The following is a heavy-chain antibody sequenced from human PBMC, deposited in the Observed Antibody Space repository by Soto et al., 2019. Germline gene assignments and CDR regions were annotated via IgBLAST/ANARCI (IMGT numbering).Heavy chain of an antibody. CDR3: ANATAAGGGAFEI. D-gene: IGHD2-8*02. V-gene: IGHV3-30*18. CDR1: GFTFSSYA. J-gene: IGHJ3*02. CDR2: TSHDGSNT. Sequence: GGSLRLSCAASGFTFSSYAIHWVRQAPGKGLAWVALTSHDGSNTDYADSMKGRTSISRDNSKNTVYLQMYSLTAGDTAVYYCANATAAGGGAFEIYGQGTMVTVSS.